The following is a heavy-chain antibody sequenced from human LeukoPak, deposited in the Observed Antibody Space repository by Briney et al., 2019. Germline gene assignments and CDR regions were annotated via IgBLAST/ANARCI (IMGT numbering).Heavy chain of an antibody. CDR3: ARDPHGYNSYFDY. CDR1: GFPFSSRW. J-gene: IGHJ4*02. Sequence: GGSLRLSCTSSGFPFSSRWMHWVRQVPGKGPEWVANIKYDGREKYYVDSVKGRFSISRDNAKNSLYLQMNSPRAGDTAVYYCARDPHGYNSYFDYWGQGTLVTVSS. V-gene: IGHV3-7*03. D-gene: IGHD5-24*01. CDR2: IKYDGREK.